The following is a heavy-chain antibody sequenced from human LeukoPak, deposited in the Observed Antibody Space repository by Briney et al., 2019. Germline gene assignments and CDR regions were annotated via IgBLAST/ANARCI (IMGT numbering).Heavy chain of an antibody. V-gene: IGHV3-74*01. D-gene: IGHD3-22*01. J-gene: IGHJ3*02. CDR1: GFTFSSYW. CDR2: ISTDGSST. Sequence: GGSLRLSCAASGFTFSSYWMHWVRQAPGKGLVWVSRISTDGSSTSYADSVKGRFTISRDNAKNTLYLQMNSLRAEDTAVYYCAGAAYYYDSPDAFDIWGQGTMVTVSS. CDR3: AGAAYYYDSPDAFDI.